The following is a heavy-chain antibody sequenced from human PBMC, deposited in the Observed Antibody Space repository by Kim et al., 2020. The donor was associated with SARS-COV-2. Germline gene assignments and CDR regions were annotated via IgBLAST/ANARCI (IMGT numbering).Heavy chain of an antibody. CDR3: ARGGSTRAPGMDV. D-gene: IGHD2-2*01. V-gene: IGHV4-59*09. J-gene: IGHJ6*02. Sequence: YTPSPKSRVTISVDTSKYQFSLKLSSVTAADTAVYYWARGGSTRAPGMDVWGQGTTVTVSS.